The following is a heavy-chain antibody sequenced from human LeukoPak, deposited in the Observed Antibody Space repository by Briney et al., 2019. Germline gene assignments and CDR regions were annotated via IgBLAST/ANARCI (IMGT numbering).Heavy chain of an antibody. D-gene: IGHD1-20*01. Sequence: GASVKVSCKASGYTFTSYAMHWVRQAPGQRLEWMGWINAGNGNTKYSQKFQGRVTNTRDTSASTAYMELSSLRSEDTAVYYCARDDFITGNYYYGMDVWGQGTTVTVSS. J-gene: IGHJ6*02. CDR3: ARDDFITGNYYYGMDV. V-gene: IGHV1-3*01. CDR1: GYTFTSYA. CDR2: INAGNGNT.